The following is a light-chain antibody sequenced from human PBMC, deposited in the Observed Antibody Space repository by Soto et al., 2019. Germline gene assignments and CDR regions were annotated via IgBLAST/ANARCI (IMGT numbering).Light chain of an antibody. V-gene: IGKV1-5*01. Sequence: DIQMTQSPSTLSASVGDRVTITCRASQSISSWLAWYQQKPGKAPKLLIYDASSLESGVPSRFSGSGSGTEFPLTISSLQPDDFATYYCQQYNSYSPTFGPGTKVDI. CDR1: QSISSW. CDR2: DAS. CDR3: QQYNSYSPT. J-gene: IGKJ3*01.